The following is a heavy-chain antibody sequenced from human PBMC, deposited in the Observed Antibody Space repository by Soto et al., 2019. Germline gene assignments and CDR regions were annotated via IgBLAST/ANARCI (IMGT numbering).Heavy chain of an antibody. D-gene: IGHD2-2*01. Sequence: QVQLVQSGAEVKKPGASVKVSCKAPGYTFTTSGISWVRQAPGQGLEWMAMISAYNGNTNYAQNFQGRLTLTTDTPTSPDYMELRSLKADDTATSSCARVRGVPADADSWAQGTLVTASS. CDR3: ARVRGVPADADS. J-gene: IGHJ4*02. V-gene: IGHV1-18*01. CDR2: ISAYNGNT. CDR1: GYTFTTSG.